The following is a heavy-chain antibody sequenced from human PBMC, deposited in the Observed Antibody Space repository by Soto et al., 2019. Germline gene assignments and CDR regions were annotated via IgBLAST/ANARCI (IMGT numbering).Heavy chain of an antibody. CDR3: ASSPDYFDY. Sequence: GGSLRLSCAASGFTFNNYAMTWVRQAPGKGLEWVSVISGSGSYTYYADSVKGRFTISRDNSKNTLYLQMNSLRAEDTAVYYCASSPDYFDYWGQGTLVTVSS. CDR1: GFTFNNYA. CDR2: ISGSGSYT. D-gene: IGHD6-6*01. J-gene: IGHJ4*02. V-gene: IGHV3-23*01.